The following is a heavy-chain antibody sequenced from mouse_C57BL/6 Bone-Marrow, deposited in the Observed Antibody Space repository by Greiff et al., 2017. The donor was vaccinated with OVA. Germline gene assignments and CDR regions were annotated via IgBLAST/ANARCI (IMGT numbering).Heavy chain of an antibody. Sequence: QVQLQQPGTELVKPGASVKLSCKASGYTFTSYWMHWVKQRPGQGLEWIGNINPSNGGTNYNEKFKSKATLTVDKSSSTAYMQLSSLTSEDAAVYYCAMEDSSCPYYYAMDYWGQGTSVTVSS. V-gene: IGHV1-53*01. CDR3: AMEDSSCPYYYAMDY. J-gene: IGHJ4*01. CDR2: INPSNGGT. CDR1: GYTFTSYW. D-gene: IGHD1-1*01.